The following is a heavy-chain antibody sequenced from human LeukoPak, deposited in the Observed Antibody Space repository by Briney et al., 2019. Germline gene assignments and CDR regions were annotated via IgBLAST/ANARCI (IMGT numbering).Heavy chain of an antibody. CDR3: ARARGDSPRIYYYMDV. CDR2: IYYIGTA. D-gene: IGHD3-16*01. V-gene: IGHV4-30-4*01. J-gene: IGHJ6*03. Sequence: SQTLSLTCSVSGDSISIGDYRWSWIRQSPGKGLEWIGYIYYIGTAYYNPSLRSRVALSADTSKNQFSLKLNSVTVADSAGYFCARARGDSPRIYYYMDVWGKGTTVTVSS. CDR1: GDSISIGDYR.